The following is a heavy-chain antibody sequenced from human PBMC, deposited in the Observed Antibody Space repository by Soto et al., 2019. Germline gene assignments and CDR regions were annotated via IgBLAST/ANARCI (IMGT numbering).Heavy chain of an antibody. CDR3: AKDDSGYEFGHKYGMDV. J-gene: IGHJ6*02. CDR2: ISGSGGST. Sequence: EVQLLESGGGLVQPGGSLRLSCAASGFTFSSYAVSWVRQAPGKGLEWVSAISGSGGSTYYAASVMGRFTISRDNSKNTLYLQMNSLRAEDTAVYYCAKDDSGYEFGHKYGMDVWGQGTTVTVSS. CDR1: GFTFSSYA. V-gene: IGHV3-23*01. D-gene: IGHD5-12*01.